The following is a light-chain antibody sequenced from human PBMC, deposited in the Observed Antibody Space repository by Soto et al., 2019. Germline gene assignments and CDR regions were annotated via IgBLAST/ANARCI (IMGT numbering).Light chain of an antibody. CDR3: CSYAGSYTYV. V-gene: IGLV2-11*01. Sequence: QSALTQPRSVSGSPGQSVTISCTGTSSDVGGYNYVSWYQHHPGKAPKLMIYDVTKRPSGVRDRFSASKSGNTASLTISGLQAEDEADYYCCSYAGSYTYVLGNGTKLTV. CDR2: DVT. J-gene: IGLJ1*01. CDR1: SSDVGGYNY.